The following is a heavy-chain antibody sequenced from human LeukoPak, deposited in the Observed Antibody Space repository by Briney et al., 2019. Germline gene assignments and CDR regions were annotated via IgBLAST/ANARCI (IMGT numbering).Heavy chain of an antibody. CDR1: GFTFSNAW. CDR3: TTGHLTYGYCSSTSCYRADY. CDR2: IKSKTDGGTT. Sequence: GGSLRLSCAASGFTFSNAWMSWVRQAPGKGLEWVGRIKSKTDGGTTDYAAPVKGRFTISRDDSKNTLYLQMNSLKTEDTAVYYCTTGHLTYGYCSSTSCYRADYWGQGTLVTVSS. V-gene: IGHV3-15*01. D-gene: IGHD2-2*02. J-gene: IGHJ4*02.